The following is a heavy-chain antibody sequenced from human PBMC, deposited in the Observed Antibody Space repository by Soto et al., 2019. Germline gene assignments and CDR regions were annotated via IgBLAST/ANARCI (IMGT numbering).Heavy chain of an antibody. Sequence: GASVKVSCKASGYTFTGYYMHWVRQAPGQGLEWMGWINPNSGGTNYAQKFKGWVTMTRDTSISTAYMELSRLRSDDTALFYCARDRIAVAGTDYYYGMDVWGQGTTVTVSS. CDR2: INPNSGGT. CDR3: ARDRIAVAGTDYYYGMDV. V-gene: IGHV1-2*04. J-gene: IGHJ6*02. CDR1: GYTFTGYY. D-gene: IGHD6-19*01.